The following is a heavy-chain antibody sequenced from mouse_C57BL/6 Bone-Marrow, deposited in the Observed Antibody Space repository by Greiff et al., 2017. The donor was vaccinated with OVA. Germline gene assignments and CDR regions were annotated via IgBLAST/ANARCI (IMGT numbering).Heavy chain of an antibody. D-gene: IGHD3-3*01. Sequence: VQLQQSGAELARPGASVKLSCKASGYTFTSYGISWVKQRTGQGLEWIGEIYPRSDNTYYNEKFKGKATLTADKSSSTAYMELRSLTSEDSAVYLFARGTHSGFDYWGQGTTLTVSS. CDR3: ARGTHSGFDY. CDR1: GYTFTSYG. J-gene: IGHJ2*01. V-gene: IGHV1-81*01. CDR2: IYPRSDNT.